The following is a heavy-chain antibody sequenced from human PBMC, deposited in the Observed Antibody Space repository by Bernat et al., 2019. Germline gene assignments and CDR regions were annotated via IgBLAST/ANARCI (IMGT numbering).Heavy chain of an antibody. J-gene: IGHJ3*02. V-gene: IGHV4-30-2*01. CDR3: ARGLWFGNPDAFDI. CDR1: GGSISSGGYS. D-gene: IGHD3-10*01. Sequence: QLQLQESGSGLVKPSQTLSLTCAVSGGSISSGGYSWSWIRQPPGKGLEWIGYIYHSGSTYYNPSLKSRVTISVDTSKNQFSLKLSSVTAADTAVYYCARGLWFGNPDAFDIWGQGTMVTVSS. CDR2: IYHSGST.